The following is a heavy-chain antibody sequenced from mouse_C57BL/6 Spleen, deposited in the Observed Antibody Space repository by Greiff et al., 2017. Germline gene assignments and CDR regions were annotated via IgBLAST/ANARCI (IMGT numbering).Heavy chain of an antibody. V-gene: IGHV5-6*01. CDR3: ARLDGSSYGYAMDY. CDR1: GFTFSSSG. D-gene: IGHD1-1*01. J-gene: IGHJ4*01. Sequence: EVQLQESGGGLVKPGGSLKLSCAASGFTFSSSGMSWVRQTPDKRLEWVATISSGGSYTSYPDSVKGRFTISRDNAKNTLYLQMSSLKSEDTAMYYCARLDGSSYGYAMDYWGQGTSVTVSS. CDR2: ISSGGSYT.